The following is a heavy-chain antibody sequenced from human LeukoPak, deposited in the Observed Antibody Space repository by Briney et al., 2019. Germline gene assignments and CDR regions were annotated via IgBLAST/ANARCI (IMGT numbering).Heavy chain of an antibody. CDR2: INYSGST. V-gene: IGHV4-59*01. D-gene: IGHD1-1*01. CDR3: AGVTDWNDLDY. J-gene: IGHJ4*02. CDR1: GGSISSYY. Sequence: SETLSLTCTVSGGSISSYYWSWIRQFPGKGLEWIGYINYSGSTNYNPSLKSRVTISVDTSKNQLSLKLTSVTAADTAVYYCAGVTDWNDLDYWGQGTLVTVSS.